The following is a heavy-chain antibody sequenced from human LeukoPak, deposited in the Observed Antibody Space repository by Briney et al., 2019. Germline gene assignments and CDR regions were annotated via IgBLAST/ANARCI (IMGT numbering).Heavy chain of an antibody. Sequence: NPSEALSLTCTVYGGSFSGYYWNWIRQPPGKGLEWIGKINHSGSTNYNPSLKSRVTISVDTSKNQFSLKLRSVTAADTAVYYCARCSYYYDSSGCNYWGQGTLVTVSS. D-gene: IGHD3-22*01. CDR3: ARCSYYYDSSGCNY. CDR2: INHSGST. CDR1: GGSFSGYY. J-gene: IGHJ4*02. V-gene: IGHV4-34*01.